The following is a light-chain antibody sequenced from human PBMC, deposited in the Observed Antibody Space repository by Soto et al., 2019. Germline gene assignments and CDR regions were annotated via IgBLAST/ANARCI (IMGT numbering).Light chain of an antibody. J-gene: IGKJ1*01. CDR3: QQYGSSPPT. CDR2: GAS. Sequence: EIVLTQSPGTLSLSPGERATLSCRASQSVSSNSLAWYQQKPGQAPRLLIYGASSRATGIPDRFSGSGSGTDFTLTINRLEPEDFAVYSCQQYGSSPPTFGQGTKVEIK. CDR1: QSVSSNS. V-gene: IGKV3-20*01.